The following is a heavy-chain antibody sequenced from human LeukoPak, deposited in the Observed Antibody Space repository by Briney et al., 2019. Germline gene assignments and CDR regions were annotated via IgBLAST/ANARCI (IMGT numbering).Heavy chain of an antibody. CDR3: ARVYYSSSYDYWYFDL. V-gene: IGHV4-30-2*01. CDR1: GGSISSGGYS. CDR2: INHSGST. Sequence: SQTLSLTCAVSGGSISSGGYSWSWIRQPPGKGLEWIGEINHSGSTNYNPSLKSRVTISVDTSKNQFSLKLSSVTAADTAVYYCARVYYSSSYDYWYFDLWGRGTLVTVSS. D-gene: IGHD6-13*01. J-gene: IGHJ2*01.